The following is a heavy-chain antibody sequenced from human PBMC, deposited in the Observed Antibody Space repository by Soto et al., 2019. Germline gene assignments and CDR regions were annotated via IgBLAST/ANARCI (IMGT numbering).Heavy chain of an antibody. J-gene: IGHJ6*03. CDR1: GGSISSYY. D-gene: IGHD4-17*01. Sequence: SETLSLTCTVSGGSISSYYWSWIRQPPGKGLEWIGYIYYSGSTNYNPSLKSRVTISVDTSKNQFSLKLSSVTAADTAVYYCARNTYGDYGDYYYMDVWGKGTTVTVSS. CDR2: IYYSGST. CDR3: ARNTYGDYGDYYYMDV. V-gene: IGHV4-59*01.